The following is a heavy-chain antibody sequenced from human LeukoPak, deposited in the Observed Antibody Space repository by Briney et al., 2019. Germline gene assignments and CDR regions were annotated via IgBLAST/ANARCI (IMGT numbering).Heavy chain of an antibody. CDR2: IYHSGST. CDR1: GYSISSGYY. J-gene: IGHJ5*02. D-gene: IGHD2-2*01. V-gene: IGHV4-38-2*01. CDR3: ARGRTTPVYNWFDP. Sequence: SETLSLTCAVSGYSISSGYYWGWIRQPPGKGLEWIGSIYHSGSTYYNPSLKIRVTISVDTSKNQFSLKLSSVTAADTAVYYCARGRTTPVYNWFDPWGQGTLVTVSS.